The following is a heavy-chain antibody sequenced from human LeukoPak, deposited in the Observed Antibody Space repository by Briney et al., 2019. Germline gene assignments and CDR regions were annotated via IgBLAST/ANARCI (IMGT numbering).Heavy chain of an antibody. D-gene: IGHD3-22*01. CDR1: GFTFSSYG. V-gene: IGHV3-30*03. CDR2: ISYDGSNK. J-gene: IGHJ4*02. Sequence: GGSLRLSCAASGFTFSSYGVHWVRQAPGKGLEWVAVISYDGSNKYYADSVKGRFTISRDNSKNTLYLQMNSLRAEDTAVYYCASPDYYDSSSFDYWGQGTLVTVSS. CDR3: ASPDYYDSSSFDY.